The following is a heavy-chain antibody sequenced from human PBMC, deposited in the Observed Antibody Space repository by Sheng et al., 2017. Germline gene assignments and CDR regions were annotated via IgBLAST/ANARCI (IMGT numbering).Heavy chain of an antibody. D-gene: IGHD6-13*01. CDR3: ARDAPRVSSPFWY. Sequence: QLQLQESGPGLVKPSETLSLTCTVSGGSISSSSYYWGWIRQPPGKGLEWIGSIYYSGSTYYNPSLKSRVTISVDTSKNQFSLKLSSVTAADTAVYYCARDAPRVSSPFWYWGQGTLVTVSS. CDR1: GGSISSSSYY. CDR2: IYYSGST. V-gene: IGHV4-39*07. J-gene: IGHJ4*02.